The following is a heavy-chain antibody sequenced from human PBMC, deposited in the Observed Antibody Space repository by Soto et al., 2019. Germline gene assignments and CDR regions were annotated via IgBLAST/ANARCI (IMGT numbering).Heavy chain of an antibody. V-gene: IGHV3-48*03. Sequence: EVQLVESGGGLVQPGGSLRLSCAASGFTFSSFEMNWVRQAPGKGLEWGSYISGRGSTIYYANSVKGRFTISRDNTKNSLYLQTNSLRAEDTAVYYCARRKHTDYWGQGILVTVSS. CDR2: ISGRGSTI. CDR3: ARRKHTDY. J-gene: IGHJ4*02. CDR1: GFTFSSFE.